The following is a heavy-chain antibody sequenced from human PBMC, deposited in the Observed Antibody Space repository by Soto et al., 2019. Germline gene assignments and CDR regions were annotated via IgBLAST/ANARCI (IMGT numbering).Heavy chain of an antibody. CDR1: GYTFTSYD. Sequence: ASVKVSCKASGYTFTSYDINWVRQATGQGLERMGWMNLNSGNTGYAQKFQGRVTMTRNTSISTAYMELSSLRSEDTAVYYCARGLAAAGTASYYYYMDVWGKGTTVTVSS. V-gene: IGHV1-8*01. CDR2: MNLNSGNT. J-gene: IGHJ6*03. CDR3: ARGLAAAGTASYYYYMDV. D-gene: IGHD6-13*01.